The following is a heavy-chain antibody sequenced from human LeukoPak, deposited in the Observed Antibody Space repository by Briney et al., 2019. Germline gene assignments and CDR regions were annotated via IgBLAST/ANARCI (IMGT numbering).Heavy chain of an antibody. CDR3: ARTRYYYNSRSYGAPYYFDY. CDR1: GGSISSSGSY. D-gene: IGHD3-10*01. J-gene: IGHJ4*02. V-gene: IGHV4-39*01. CDR2: VYYNGNT. Sequence: PSETLSLTCTVSGGSISSSGSYWAWIRQPPGKGLEWIGNVYYNGNTYYNSSLRSRLTISVDTSRKQFPLNLRSVTAADTAVYYCARTRYYYNSRSYGAPYYFDYWGQGTLVTVSS.